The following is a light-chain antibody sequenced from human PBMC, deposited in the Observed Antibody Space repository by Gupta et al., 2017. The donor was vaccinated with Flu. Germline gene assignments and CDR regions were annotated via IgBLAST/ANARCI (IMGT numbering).Light chain of an antibody. V-gene: IGKV2D-29*01. CDR2: EAS. CDR1: QCRVYRDGKTY. CDR3: KQSIQRPIT. J-gene: IGKJ4*01. Sequence: VTPRQSAASSCESSQCRVYRDGKTYLDWYLQKPGQPPQVLIQEASNRVSGVPDRFSGSGSGTDFTLKISRVEAEDVGVYYCKQSIQRPITFGGGTKVEIK.